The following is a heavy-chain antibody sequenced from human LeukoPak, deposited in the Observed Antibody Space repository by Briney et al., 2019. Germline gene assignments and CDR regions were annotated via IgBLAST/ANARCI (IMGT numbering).Heavy chain of an antibody. CDR3: ARGGADYYGSGTYYLMYYFDY. Sequence: SGGSLRLSCAASGFTFSSYGMSWVRQAPGKGLEWVSAVSGTGGSTYYADSVKGRFTISRDNSKNTLYLQMNSLRAEDTAVYFCARGGADYYGSGTYYLMYYFDYWGQGALVTVPS. J-gene: IGHJ4*02. CDR2: VSGTGGST. D-gene: IGHD3-10*01. V-gene: IGHV3-23*01. CDR1: GFTFSSYG.